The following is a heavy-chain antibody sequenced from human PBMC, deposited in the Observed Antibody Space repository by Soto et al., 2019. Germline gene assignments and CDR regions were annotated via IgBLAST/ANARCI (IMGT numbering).Heavy chain of an antibody. D-gene: IGHD3-3*01. Sequence: GASVKVSCKVSGYTLTELSMHWVRQAPGKGLEWMGGFDPEDGETIYAQKFQGRVTMTEDTSTDTAYMELSSLRSEDTAVYYCATLLRFLEWFPNYYGMDVWGQGTTVTVSS. CDR2: FDPEDGET. V-gene: IGHV1-24*01. J-gene: IGHJ6*02. CDR3: ATLLRFLEWFPNYYGMDV. CDR1: GYTLTELS.